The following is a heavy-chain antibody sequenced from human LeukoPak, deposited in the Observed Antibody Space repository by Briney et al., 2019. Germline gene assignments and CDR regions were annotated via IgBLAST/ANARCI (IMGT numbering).Heavy chain of an antibody. CDR2: INPNSGGT. Sequence: ASVTVSCKASGYTFTGYYMHWVRQTPGQGLEWMGWINPNSGGTNYAQKFQGRVTMTRDTSISTAYMELSRLRSDDTAVYYCASSLEWWDGFDPWGQGTLVTVSS. V-gene: IGHV1-2*02. CDR3: ASSLEWWDGFDP. J-gene: IGHJ5*02. D-gene: IGHD3-3*01. CDR1: GYTFTGYY.